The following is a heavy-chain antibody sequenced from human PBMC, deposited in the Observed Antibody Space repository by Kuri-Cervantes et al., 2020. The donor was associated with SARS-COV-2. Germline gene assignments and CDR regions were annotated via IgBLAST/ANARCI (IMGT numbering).Heavy chain of an antibody. J-gene: IGHJ3*02. D-gene: IGHD3-10*01. CDR1: GLTFSSYA. CDR3: AKVQGNGENAFDI. CDR2: ISGSGGST. Sequence: GGSLRLSCAASGLTFSSYAMHWVRQAPGKGLEWVSAISGSGGSTYYADSVKGRFTISRDNSKNTLYLQMNSLRAEDTAVYYCAKVQGNGENAFDIWGQGTMVTVSS. V-gene: IGHV3-23*01.